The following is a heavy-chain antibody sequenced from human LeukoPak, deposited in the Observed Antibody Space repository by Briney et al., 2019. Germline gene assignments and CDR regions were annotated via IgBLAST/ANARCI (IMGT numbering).Heavy chain of an antibody. D-gene: IGHD4-17*01. V-gene: IGHV3-48*01. J-gene: IGHJ4*02. CDR2: ISSSSSTI. Sequence: PGGSLRLSCAASGFTFSSYSMNWVRQAPGKGLEWVSYISSSSSTIYYADSVKGRFTISRDNAKNSLYLQMNSLRAEDTAVYYCARDETTLTTGIDYWGQGTLVTVSS. CDR1: GFTFSSYS. CDR3: ARDETTLTTGIDY.